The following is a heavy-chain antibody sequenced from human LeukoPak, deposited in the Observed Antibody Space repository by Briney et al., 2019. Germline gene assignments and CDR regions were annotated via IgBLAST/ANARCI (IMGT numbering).Heavy chain of an antibody. CDR1: GGSISTVYYY. D-gene: IGHD6-25*01. V-gene: IGHV4-61*02. Sequence: SETLSLTCSVSGGSISTVYYYWSWIPLSAGKGLEWIGRVNASGSTNYNPSLKSRVTLSIDASKSQFSLKLTSVTAADTAIYYCARDVGSNAFDVWGQGTTVTVSS. CDR3: ARDVGSNAFDV. CDR2: VNASGST. J-gene: IGHJ3*01.